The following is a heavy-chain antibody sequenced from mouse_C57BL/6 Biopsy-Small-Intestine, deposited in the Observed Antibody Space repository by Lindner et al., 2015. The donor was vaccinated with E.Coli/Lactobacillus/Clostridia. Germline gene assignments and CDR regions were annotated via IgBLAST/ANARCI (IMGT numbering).Heavy chain of an antibody. Sequence: VQLQESGAELVKPGASIKLSCTASGFNIKDDYMHWVKQRPEQGLEWIGRIDPEDGETKYAPKFQGKATITADTSSNIAYLQLSSLTSEDTAVYYCAREFITTIGYYFDYWGQGTTLTVSS. CDR1: GFNIKDDY. CDR2: IDPEDGET. V-gene: IGHV14-2*01. CDR3: AREFITTIGYYFDY. J-gene: IGHJ2*01. D-gene: IGHD1-1*01.